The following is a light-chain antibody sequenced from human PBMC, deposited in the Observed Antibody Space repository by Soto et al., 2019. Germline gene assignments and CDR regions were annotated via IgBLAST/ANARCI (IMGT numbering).Light chain of an antibody. CDR1: QSVGSN. CDR2: GAS. J-gene: IGKJ1*01. V-gene: IGKV3-15*01. Sequence: EIVMTQPPATLSVSPGERATLSCRASQSVGSNLAWYQQKPGQAPRPLIYGASTRAPGVPARFSGSGSGTEFTLTISSLQSEDLAVYYCQQYNDWRTFGQGTKVEIK. CDR3: QQYNDWRT.